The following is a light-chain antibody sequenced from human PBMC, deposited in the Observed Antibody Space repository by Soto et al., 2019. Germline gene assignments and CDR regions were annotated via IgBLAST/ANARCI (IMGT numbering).Light chain of an antibody. CDR3: QPYNTWPLT. Sequence: EVVMTQSPAPLSVSPGEVVTLSCRASQAIGDTLPWYQHKPGQTPRLLIYDTSTRATGVPDRLRRRRSGPEYTLTICSLQCEEVAIYYCQPYNTWPLTCGGGTKVESK. CDR1: QAIGDT. V-gene: IGKV3-15*01. J-gene: IGKJ4*01. CDR2: DTS.